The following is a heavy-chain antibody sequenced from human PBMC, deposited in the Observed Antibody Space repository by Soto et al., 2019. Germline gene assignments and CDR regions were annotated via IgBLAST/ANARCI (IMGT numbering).Heavy chain of an antibody. Sequence: PGGSLRLSCAASGFTFSSYAMSWVRQAPGKGLEWVSAISGSGGSTYYADSVKGRFTISRDNSKNTLYLQMNSLRAEDTAVYYCAKDSPYYDSSGYYPDAFDICGQGTMVTVSS. CDR1: GFTFSSYA. CDR2: ISGSGGST. D-gene: IGHD3-22*01. J-gene: IGHJ3*02. V-gene: IGHV3-23*01. CDR3: AKDSPYYDSSGYYPDAFDI.